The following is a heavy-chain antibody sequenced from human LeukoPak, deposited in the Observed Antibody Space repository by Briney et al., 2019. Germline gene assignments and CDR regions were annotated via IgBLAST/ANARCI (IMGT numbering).Heavy chain of an antibody. CDR1: GGSISNGDHY. CDR3: ARHGGGYYYDSSGYYYHFDY. Sequence: SETLSLTCTVSGGSISNGDHYWSWIRQHPGKGLEWIGHIYYSGSTYYNPSLKSRGIISVETSKNQFSLKLSSVTAADTAVYYCARHGGGYYYDSSGYYYHFDYWGQGTLVTVSS. J-gene: IGHJ4*02. D-gene: IGHD3-22*01. V-gene: IGHV4-31*03. CDR2: IYYSGST.